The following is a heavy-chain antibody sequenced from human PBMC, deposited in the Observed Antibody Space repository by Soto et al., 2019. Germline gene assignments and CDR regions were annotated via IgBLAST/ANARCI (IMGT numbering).Heavy chain of an antibody. CDR3: AKGRGALTVVSNWFDP. V-gene: IGHV3-9*01. J-gene: IGHJ5*02. Sequence: PGGSLRLSCAAIGFTFEDHAMHWIRRVPGKGLEWVAGINWNSGITGYADSVKGRFTISRDNANNSLHLEMYSLKTEDTAFYYCAKGRGALTVVSNWFDPWGQGTLVTVS. D-gene: IGHD3-22*01. CDR2: INWNSGIT. CDR1: GFTFEDHA.